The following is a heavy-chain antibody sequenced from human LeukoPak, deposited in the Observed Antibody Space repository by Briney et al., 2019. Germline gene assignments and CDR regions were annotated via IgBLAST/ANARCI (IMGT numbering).Heavy chain of an antibody. V-gene: IGHV3-23*01. D-gene: IGHD6-19*01. J-gene: IGHJ5*02. CDR2: IINNGGST. CDR1: GFTFSSYG. CDR3: ARSSGTDSGWWYWFDP. Sequence: GGSLRLSCAASGFTFSSYGMSWVRQAPGKGLEWVSAIINNGGSTYYADSVKGRFTISRDNSKNTLYLQMNSLRAEDTAVYYCARSSGTDSGWWYWFDPWGQGTLVTVSS.